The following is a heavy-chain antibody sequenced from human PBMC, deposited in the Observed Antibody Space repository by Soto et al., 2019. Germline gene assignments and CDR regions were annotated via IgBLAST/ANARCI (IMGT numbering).Heavy chain of an antibody. CDR2: IYHNGSP. V-gene: IGHV4-4*02. D-gene: IGHD6-13*01. CDR3: AADRGNSSSWQLDY. Sequence: PSETLSLTCVVSGGSISSTNWWTWVRQPPGKRLEWIGEIYHNGSPTYSPSLRGRALISLDTSKNQFSLKLRSVTAADTAVYYCAADRGNSSSWQLDYWGQGALVTVSS. CDR1: GGSISSTNW. J-gene: IGHJ4*02.